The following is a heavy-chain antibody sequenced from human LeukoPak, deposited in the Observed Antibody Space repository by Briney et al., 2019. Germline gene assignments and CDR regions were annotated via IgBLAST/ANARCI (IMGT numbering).Heavy chain of an antibody. D-gene: IGHD6-19*01. CDR2: IYTSGST. V-gene: IGHV4-4*07. CDR1: GGSITSYY. Sequence: SETLSLTRTVSGGSITSYYWSWIRQPAGKGLEWIGRIYTSGSTNYNPSLKSRVTMSVDTSKNQFSLKLSSVTAADTAVYYCARGGLAVAGRDYYYYMDVWGKGTTVTISS. CDR3: ARGGLAVAGRDYYYYMDV. J-gene: IGHJ6*03.